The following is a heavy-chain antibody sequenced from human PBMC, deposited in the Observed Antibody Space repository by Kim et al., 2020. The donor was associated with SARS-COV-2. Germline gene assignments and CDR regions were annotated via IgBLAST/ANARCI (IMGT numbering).Heavy chain of an antibody. CDR2: ISAYNGNT. V-gene: IGHV1-18*01. J-gene: IGHJ4*02. D-gene: IGHD3-10*01. Sequence: ASVKVSCKASGYTFTSYGISWVRQAPGQGLEWMGWISAYNGNTNYAQKLQGRVTMTTDTSTSTAYMELRSLRSDDTAVYYCVQMGSYYYGSGGYYWPDYWGQGTLVTVSS. CDR3: VQMGSYYYGSGGYYWPDY. CDR1: GYTFTSYG.